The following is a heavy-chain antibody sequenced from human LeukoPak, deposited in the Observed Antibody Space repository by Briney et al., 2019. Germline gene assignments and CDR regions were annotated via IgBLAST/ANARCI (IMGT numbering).Heavy chain of an antibody. J-gene: IGHJ6*03. V-gene: IGHV3-21*01. Sequence: GGSLRLSCAASGFTFSSYSMNWVRQAPGKGLEWVSSIIYYADSVKGRFTISRDNAKNSLYLQMTSLRAADTAVYYCARDSAAGTGNYYYYYMDVWGKGTTVTVSS. CDR3: ARDSAAGTGNYYYYYMDV. CDR1: GFTFSSYS. D-gene: IGHD6-19*01. CDR2: II.